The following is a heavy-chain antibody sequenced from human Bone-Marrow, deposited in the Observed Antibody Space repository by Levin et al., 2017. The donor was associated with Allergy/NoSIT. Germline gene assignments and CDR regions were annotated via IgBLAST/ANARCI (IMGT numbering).Heavy chain of an antibody. CDR1: GGSISTYY. Sequence: SETLSLTCTVSGGSISTYYWSWIRQPPGKGLEWIGYIYYSGITNYNPSLKSRVTLSVDTSKNQFSLKLRSVTAADTAVYYCARGEDTFPIDYWGQGTLVTVSS. V-gene: IGHV4-59*01. CDR2: IYYSGIT. CDR3: ARGEDTFPIDY. J-gene: IGHJ4*02.